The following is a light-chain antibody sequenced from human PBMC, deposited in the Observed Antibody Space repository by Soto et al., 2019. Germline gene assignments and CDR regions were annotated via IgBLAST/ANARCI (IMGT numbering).Light chain of an antibody. CDR2: EVT. V-gene: IGLV2-14*01. CDR1: SSDVGGYNR. Sequence: QSVLTQPASVSGSPGQSITISCTGTSSDVGGYNRVSWYQQHPDKAPKLIIYEVTNRPSGISNRFSGSKSGDTASLTISGLHAEDEADYYCYSYRSGSAHVVGTGTKVTV. CDR3: YSYRSGSAHV. J-gene: IGLJ1*01.